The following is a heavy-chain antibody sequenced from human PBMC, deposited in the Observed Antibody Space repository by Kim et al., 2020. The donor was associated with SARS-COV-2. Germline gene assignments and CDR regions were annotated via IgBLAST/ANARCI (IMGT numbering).Heavy chain of an antibody. Sequence: GGSLRLSCAASGFTFSSYAMSWVRQAPGKGLEWVSAISGSGGSTYYADSVKGRFTISRDNSKNTLYLQMNSLRAEDTAVYYCAKDRSGYYYPRYFDYWGQGTLVTVSS. CDR3: AKDRSGYYYPRYFDY. J-gene: IGHJ4*02. D-gene: IGHD3-22*01. V-gene: IGHV3-23*01. CDR1: GFTFSSYA. CDR2: ISGSGGST.